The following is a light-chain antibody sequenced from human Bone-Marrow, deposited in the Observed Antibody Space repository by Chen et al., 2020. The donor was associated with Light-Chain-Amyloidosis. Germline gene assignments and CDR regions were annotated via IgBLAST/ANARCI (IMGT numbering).Light chain of an antibody. V-gene: IGLV1-40*01. CDR1: SSNIGAGYD. J-gene: IGLJ2*01. CDR2: GNT. Sequence: QSVLTQPPSVSGAPGQRVTISCTGSSSNIGAGYDVHWYQQLPGTAPKLLIFGNTNRPSGVPDGFSAAKSGTSASLASTGLQAEDEADYCCQSYDSSVSGSVVFGGGTKLTVL. CDR3: QSYDSSVSGSVV.